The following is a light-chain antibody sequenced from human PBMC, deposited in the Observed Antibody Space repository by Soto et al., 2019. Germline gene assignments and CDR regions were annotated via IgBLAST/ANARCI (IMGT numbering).Light chain of an antibody. Sequence: DIVMTQSPLSLPVTPGEPASISCRSSQSLLHSNGYNYLDWYLQKPGQSPQLLIYLGSNRASGVPDRFSGSGSGTDFTLKISXVEAEDIGVYYCMQALQTPKFGQGTKVDIK. J-gene: IGKJ1*01. CDR1: QSLLHSNGYNY. CDR3: MQALQTPK. CDR2: LGS. V-gene: IGKV2-28*01.